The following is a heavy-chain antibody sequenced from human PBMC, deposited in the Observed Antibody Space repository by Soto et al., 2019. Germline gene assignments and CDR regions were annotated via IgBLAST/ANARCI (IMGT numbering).Heavy chain of an antibody. V-gene: IGHV3-23*01. D-gene: IGHD3-3*01. Sequence: GGSLRLSCSASAINFRSYAMSWVRQAPGKGLEWVSAVGGSGSDTYYADSVKGRFTISRDDSKNTLYLHMSSLRVEDTAIYYCAKRQSFDFWSGYLPFFNYWGQGTPVTVSS. CDR3: AKRQSFDFWSGYLPFFNY. J-gene: IGHJ4*02. CDR2: VGGSGSDT. CDR1: AINFRSYA.